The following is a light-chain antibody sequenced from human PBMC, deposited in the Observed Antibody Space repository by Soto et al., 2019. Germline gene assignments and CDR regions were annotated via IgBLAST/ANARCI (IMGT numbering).Light chain of an antibody. V-gene: IGKV1-9*01. CDR2: AAS. CDR1: QGISRY. CDR3: QQLNTYPVT. Sequence: QLTQSPSSLSASVGDSVTITCRASQGISRYLSWYQQKPGRAPKLLISAASTLQSGVPARFSGSGSGTDFTLSITSLQPEDFATYYCQQLNTYPVTFGGGTKVDIK. J-gene: IGKJ4*01.